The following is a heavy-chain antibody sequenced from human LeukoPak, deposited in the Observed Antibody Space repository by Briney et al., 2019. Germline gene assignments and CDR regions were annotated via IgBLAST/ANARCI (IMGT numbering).Heavy chain of an antibody. Sequence: GGSLRLSCAASGFTFTDYDMHWVRQATGGGLEWVSSICKAGDTYYSDYVKGRFTIFRENTNNNFYLQMNSLRAGDTAVYFCASLGDSIYWGQGTLVTVSS. CDR2: ICKAGDT. D-gene: IGHD1-26*01. CDR1: GFTFTDYD. V-gene: IGHV3-13*01. CDR3: ASLGDSIY. J-gene: IGHJ4*02.